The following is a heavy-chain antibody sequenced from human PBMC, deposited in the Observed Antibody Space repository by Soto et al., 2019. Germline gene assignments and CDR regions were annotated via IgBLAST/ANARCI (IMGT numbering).Heavy chain of an antibody. J-gene: IGHJ3*02. V-gene: IGHV4-31*03. Sequence: SETLSLTCTVSGGSISSGGYYWSWIRQHPGKGLEWIGYIYYSGSTYYNPSLKSRVTISVDTSKNQFSLKLSSVTAADTAVYYCARTRIVVVVAATPSAFDIWGQGTMVTVSS. CDR2: IYYSGST. D-gene: IGHD2-15*01. CDR3: ARTRIVVVVAATPSAFDI. CDR1: GGSISSGGYY.